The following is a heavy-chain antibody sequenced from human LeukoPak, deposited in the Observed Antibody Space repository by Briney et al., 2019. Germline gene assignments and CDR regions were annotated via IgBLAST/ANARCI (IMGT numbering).Heavy chain of an antibody. CDR1: GGSFSGYY. J-gene: IGHJ4*02. V-gene: IGHV4-34*01. D-gene: IGHD2-15*01. Sequence: KPSETLSLTCAVYGGSFSGYYWSWIRQPPGKGLEWIGEINHSGSTNYNPSLESRVTISVDTSKNQFSLKLSSVTAADTAVYYCASDCSGGSCYSAYFDYWGQGTLVTVSS. CDR3: ASDCSGGSCYSAYFDY. CDR2: INHSGST.